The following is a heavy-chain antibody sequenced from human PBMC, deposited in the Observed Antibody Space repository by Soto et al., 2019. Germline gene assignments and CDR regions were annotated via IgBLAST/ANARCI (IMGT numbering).Heavy chain of an antibody. D-gene: IGHD6-13*01. V-gene: IGHV5-51*01. J-gene: IGHJ4*02. CDR3: ARQTAAAGTAWFDY. CDR2: IYPGDSHT. Sequence: GESLKISCKGSGNSFTTNWIAWVRQTPGKGLEWMGIIYPGDSHTKYSPSFQGQVTISADKSISTAYLQWSSLKASDTAMYYCARQTAAAGTAWFDYWGQGTLVTVSS. CDR1: GNSFTTNW.